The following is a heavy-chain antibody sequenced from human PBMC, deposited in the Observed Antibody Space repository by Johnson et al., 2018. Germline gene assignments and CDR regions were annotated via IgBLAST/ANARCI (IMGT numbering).Heavy chain of an antibody. D-gene: IGHD1-26*01. J-gene: IGHJ3*02. CDR1: GYTFTSYD. V-gene: IGHV1-46*01. CDR2: INPSGGST. Sequence: QVQLQESGAEVKKXGASVKVSCKASGYTFTSYDINWVRQATGQGLEWMGIINPSGGSTRYAQKFQGRVTMTRDTATSTVYMELSSLRSEDTAVYYCARDGGVGATGLFDIWGQGTMVTVSS. CDR3: ARDGGVGATGLFDI.